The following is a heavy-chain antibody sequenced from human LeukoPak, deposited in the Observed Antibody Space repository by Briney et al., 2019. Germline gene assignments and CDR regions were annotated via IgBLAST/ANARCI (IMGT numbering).Heavy chain of an antibody. Sequence: LAGGSLRLSCVASGFTFRKYWLHWVRQAPGKGLEWVSRINPDDESTSYADSVRGRFTISRDNAKNTLYLQMNSLRAEDTAVYYCLTILEATIDAFDIWGQGTMVTVSS. CDR2: INPDDEST. D-gene: IGHD1-26*01. J-gene: IGHJ3*02. CDR1: GFTFRKYW. CDR3: LTILEATIDAFDI. V-gene: IGHV3-74*01.